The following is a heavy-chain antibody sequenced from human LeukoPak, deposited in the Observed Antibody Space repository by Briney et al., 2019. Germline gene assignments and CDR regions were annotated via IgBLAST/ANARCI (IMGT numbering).Heavy chain of an antibody. CDR3: AKDSAYSGGPFAGGFDH. J-gene: IGHJ4*02. CDR2: IYSGGST. Sequence: GGSLRLSCAASGFTVSSNYMSWVRQAPGKGLEWVSVIYSGGSTYYADSVKGRFTISRDNSKNTLYLQMNSLRAEDTAVYYCAKDSAYSGGPFAGGFDHWGQGTLVTVSA. D-gene: IGHD5-18*01. V-gene: IGHV3-53*01. CDR1: GFTVSSNY.